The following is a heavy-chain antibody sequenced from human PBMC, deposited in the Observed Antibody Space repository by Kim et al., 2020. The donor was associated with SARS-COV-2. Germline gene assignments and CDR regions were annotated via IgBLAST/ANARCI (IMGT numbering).Heavy chain of an antibody. CDR3: ARDAGYCGGDCFSDY. D-gene: IGHD2-21*02. Sequence: ASVKVSCKASGYTFTGYYMHWVRQAPGQGLEWMGRINPNSGGTNYAQKFQGRVTMTRDTSISIAYMELSRLRSDDTAVYYCARDAGYCGGDCFSDYWGQGTLVTVSS. V-gene: IGHV1-2*06. CDR2: INPNSGGT. CDR1: GYTFTGYY. J-gene: IGHJ4*02.